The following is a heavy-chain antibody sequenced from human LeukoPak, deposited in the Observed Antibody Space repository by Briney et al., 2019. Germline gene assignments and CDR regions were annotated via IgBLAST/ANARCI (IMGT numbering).Heavy chain of an antibody. V-gene: IGHV3-21*01. CDR1: GFTVSSNY. CDR2: ISSSSSYI. D-gene: IGHD5-12*01. CDR3: ARGGYSGYDYFVWFDY. J-gene: IGHJ4*02. Sequence: GGSLRLSCAASGFTVSSNYMSWVRQAPGKGLEWVSSISSSSSYIYHADSVKGRFTISRDNAKNSLYLQMNSLRAEDTAVYYCARGGYSGYDYFVWFDYWGQGTLVTVSS.